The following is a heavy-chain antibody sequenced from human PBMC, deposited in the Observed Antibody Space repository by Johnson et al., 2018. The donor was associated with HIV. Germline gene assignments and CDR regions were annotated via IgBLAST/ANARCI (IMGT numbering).Heavy chain of an antibody. CDR2: ISYDGSNK. V-gene: IGHV3-30-3*01. CDR1: GFTFSSYA. J-gene: IGHJ3*02. Sequence: QVQLVESGGGVVQTGRSLRLSCAASGFTFSSYAMHWVRQAPGKGLEWVAVISYDGSNKYYADSVKGRFTISRDNSKNTLYLQMNSLRAEDTAVYYCAKDWYDAGPLMALDIWGQGTMVTVSS. D-gene: IGHD2-8*01. CDR3: AKDWYDAGPLMALDI.